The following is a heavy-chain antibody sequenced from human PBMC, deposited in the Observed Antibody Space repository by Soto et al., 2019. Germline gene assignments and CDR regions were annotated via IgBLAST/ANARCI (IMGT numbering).Heavy chain of an antibody. Sequence: SVKVSCKASGGTFSSYAISWVRQAPGQGLEWMGGIIPIFGTANYAQKFQGRVTITADESTSTAYMELSSLRSEDTAVYYCARVSSGGRADYYYVLDVWGQGTTVTVSS. V-gene: IGHV1-69*13. CDR3: ARVSSGGRADYYYVLDV. D-gene: IGHD3-16*01. CDR1: GGTFSSYA. CDR2: IIPIFGTA. J-gene: IGHJ6*02.